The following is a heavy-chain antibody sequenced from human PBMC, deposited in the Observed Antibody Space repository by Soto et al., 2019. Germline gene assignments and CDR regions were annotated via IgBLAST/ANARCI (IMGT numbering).Heavy chain of an antibody. V-gene: IGHV1-69*13. Sequence: SVKFSCKASGYQFTSYATTWVREARGQGLAWMGEIIPRLGITNWAQKLEGRVTFTADESTGTAYMELSSLRCDDTAVYYCGRPGYCCGRRCFSPVEFGGQGTQVTVSS. CDR1: GYQFTSYA. J-gene: IGHJ4*01. CDR3: GRPGYCCGRRCFSPVEF. D-gene: IGHD2-15*01. CDR2: IIPRLGIT.